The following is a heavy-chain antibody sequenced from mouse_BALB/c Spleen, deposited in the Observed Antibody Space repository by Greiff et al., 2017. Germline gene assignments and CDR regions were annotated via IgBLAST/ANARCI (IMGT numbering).Heavy chain of an antibody. CDR1: GFTFSSYW. J-gene: IGHJ3*01. D-gene: IGHD2-3*01. V-gene: IGHV6-6*02. Sequence: EVKLVESGGGLVQPGGSMKLSCVASGFTFSSYWMSWVRQSPEKGLEWVAEIRLKSDNYATHYAESVKGKFTISRDDSKSRLYLQMNSLRAEDTGIYYCTCGYLFAYWGQGTLVTVSA. CDR2: IRLKSDNYAT. CDR3: TCGYLFAY.